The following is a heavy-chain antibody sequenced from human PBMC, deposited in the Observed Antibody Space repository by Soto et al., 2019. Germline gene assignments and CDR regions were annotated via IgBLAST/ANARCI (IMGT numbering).Heavy chain of an antibody. J-gene: IGHJ4*02. CDR3: ARALTSSGPLYYFDY. Sequence: QVQLVQSGAEVKKPGASVKVSCKASGYTFTGYYMHWVRQAPGQGLEWMGWINPNSGGTNYAQKFQGWVTMTRDTSISTAYMELSRLRSDDMAVYYCARALTSSGPLYYFDYWGQGTLVTVSS. CDR2: INPNSGGT. CDR1: GYTFTGYY. D-gene: IGHD6-19*01. V-gene: IGHV1-2*04.